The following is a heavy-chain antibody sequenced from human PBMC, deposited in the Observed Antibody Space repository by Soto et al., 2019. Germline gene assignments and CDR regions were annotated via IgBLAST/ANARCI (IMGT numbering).Heavy chain of an antibody. CDR3: ARGPTYYDFWSGYPTYGMDV. V-gene: IGHV1-69*01. CDR1: GGTFSSYA. CDR2: IIPIFGTA. Sequence: QVQLVQSGAEVKKPGSSVKVSCKASGGTFSSYAISWVRQAPGQGLEWMGGIIPIFGTANYAQKFQGRVTITADESTSTAYMELSSLRSEDTAVYYCARGPTYYDFWSGYPTYGMDVWGQGTTVTVSS. D-gene: IGHD3-3*01. J-gene: IGHJ6*02.